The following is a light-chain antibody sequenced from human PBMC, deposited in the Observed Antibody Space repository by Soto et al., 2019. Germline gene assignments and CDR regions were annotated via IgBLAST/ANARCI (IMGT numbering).Light chain of an antibody. CDR1: SSNIGNSY. V-gene: IGLV1-51*01. Sequence: QSVLTQPPSVSAAPGQKVTISCSGSSSNIGNSYVSWYRQLPGTAPKLLIYETDKRTTGTPERFSGSKSGNTASLTISGLQAEDEADYYCCSYAGSYTLVFGTGTKVTVL. CDR3: CSYAGSYTLV. CDR2: ETD. J-gene: IGLJ1*01.